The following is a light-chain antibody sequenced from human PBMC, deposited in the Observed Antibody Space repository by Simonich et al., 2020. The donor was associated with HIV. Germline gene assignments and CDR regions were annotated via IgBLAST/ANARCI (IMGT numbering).Light chain of an antibody. J-gene: IGKJ3*01. CDR3: QQYNNWPSPFT. CDR1: RNVASN. Sequence: EIVMTQSPATLSVSPGERATLSCRASRNVASNLAWYQQKHGQAPRLLIYAASSRATCIPARFSGSVFGTEFTLTISSIQSEDFAVYSCQQYNNWPSPFTFGPGTKVDIK. V-gene: IGKV3-15*01. CDR2: AAS.